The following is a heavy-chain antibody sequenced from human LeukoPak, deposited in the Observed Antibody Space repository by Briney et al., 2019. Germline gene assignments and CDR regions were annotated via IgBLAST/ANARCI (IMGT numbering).Heavy chain of an antibody. V-gene: IGHV3-48*04. D-gene: IGHD3-16*01. CDR1: GFTFSSYS. CDR3: ARDGFYGDFDY. CDR2: ISSSSSTI. J-gene: IGHJ4*02. Sequence: GGSLRLSCAASGFTFSSYSMNWVRQAPGKGLEWVSYISSSSSTIYYADSVKGRLTISRDNAKNSLYLQMNSLRAEDTAVYYCARDGFYGDFDYWGQGTLVTVSS.